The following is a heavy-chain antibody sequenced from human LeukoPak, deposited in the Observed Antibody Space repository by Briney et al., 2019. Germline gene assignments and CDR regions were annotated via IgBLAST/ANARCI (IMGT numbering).Heavy chain of an antibody. Sequence: PGGSLRFSCAASGFTFSNFLMNWVRQAPGKGPEWVSAISGSGGDTYYADSVKGRFTISRDNSKNTLYLQMNSLRAEDTAVYYCAKKGATTGDFDYWGQGTLVTVSS. CDR2: ISGSGGDT. CDR1: GFTFSNFL. D-gene: IGHD1-26*01. J-gene: IGHJ4*02. CDR3: AKKGATTGDFDY. V-gene: IGHV3-23*01.